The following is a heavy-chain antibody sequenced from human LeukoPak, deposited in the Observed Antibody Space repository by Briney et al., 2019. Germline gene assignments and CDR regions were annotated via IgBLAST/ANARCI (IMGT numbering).Heavy chain of an antibody. Sequence: GGSLRLSCAASGFTFSSYGMPWVRQAPGKGLEWVAVIWYDGSNKYYADSVKGRFTISRDNSKNTLYLQMSSLRAEDTAVYYCARDSSSWYFENIGGGDYWGQGTLVTVSS. CDR2: IWYDGSNK. CDR1: GFTFSSYG. V-gene: IGHV3-33*01. D-gene: IGHD6-13*01. J-gene: IGHJ4*02. CDR3: ARDSSSWYFENIGGGDY.